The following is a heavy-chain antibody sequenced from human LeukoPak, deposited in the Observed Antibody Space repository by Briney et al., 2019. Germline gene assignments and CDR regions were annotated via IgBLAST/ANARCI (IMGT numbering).Heavy chain of an antibody. Sequence: PGGSLRLSCAASGFTFSSYGMHWVRQAPGKGLXXXXXXXYDGSNKYYADSVKGRFTISRDNSKNTLYLQMNSLRAEDTAVYYCAKETEYYYGSGSFDPWGQGTLVTVSS. J-gene: IGHJ5*02. D-gene: IGHD3-10*01. CDR3: AKETEYYYGSGSFDP. CDR2: XXYDGSNK. CDR1: GFTFSSYG. V-gene: IGHV3-30*18.